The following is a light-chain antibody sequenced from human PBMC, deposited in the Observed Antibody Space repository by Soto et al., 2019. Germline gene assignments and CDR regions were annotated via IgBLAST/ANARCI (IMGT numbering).Light chain of an antibody. Sequence: QSALTPPASVSGWPGQSITIYCTGTSSDVGGSNYVSWYQLSPGKAPKLLIYDVDRPSGVSNPFSGSKSGNTASLTISGLDAEDEADYYCNAYTSSGTVVFGGGTKLTVL. CDR1: SSDVGGSNY. J-gene: IGLJ3*02. CDR2: DV. V-gene: IGLV2-14*01. CDR3: NAYTSSGTVV.